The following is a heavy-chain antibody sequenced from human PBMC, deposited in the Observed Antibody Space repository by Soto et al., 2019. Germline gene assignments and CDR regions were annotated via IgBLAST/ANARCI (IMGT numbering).Heavy chain of an antibody. V-gene: IGHV5-10-1*01. CDR1: GYSFTSYW. J-gene: IGHJ6*02. Sequence: GDSLTISCKGSGYSFTSYWISWVLQMPGKGLEWMGRIDPSDSYTNYSPSFQGHVTISADKSISTAYLQWSSLKASDTAMYYCASGAIAAAGTTSYYYYYGMEVWGEGTKVTVS. CDR2: IDPSDSYT. CDR3: ASGAIAAAGTTSYYYYYGMEV. D-gene: IGHD6-13*01.